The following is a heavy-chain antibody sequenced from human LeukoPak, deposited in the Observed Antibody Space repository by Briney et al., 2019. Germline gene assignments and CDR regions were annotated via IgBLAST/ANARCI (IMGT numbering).Heavy chain of an antibody. V-gene: IGHV3-23*01. J-gene: IGHJ4*02. D-gene: IGHD3-10*01. CDR2: ISANGGVT. CDR1: GFTFSSYA. Sequence: AGGSLRLSCAASGFTFSSYAMGWVRQAPGMGLEWVSSISANGGVTYYVDSVKGRFTISRDNPKNTLYLQMNSLRTEDTAVYCCAKIGLESANFDSWGQGTLVTVSS. CDR3: AKIGLESANFDS.